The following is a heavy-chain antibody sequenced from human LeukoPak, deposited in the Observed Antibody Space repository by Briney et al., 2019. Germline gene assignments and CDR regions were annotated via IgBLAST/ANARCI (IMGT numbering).Heavy chain of an antibody. V-gene: IGHV3-48*03. J-gene: IGHJ4*02. D-gene: IGHD3-22*01. CDR3: ARVSSDDSSGYPFDY. Sequence: AGSLRLSCAASGFTFSSYEMNWVRQAPGKGLEWVSYISSSGSTIYYADSVKGRFTISRDNAKNSLYLQMNRLRDEDTAVYYCARVSSDDSSGYPFDYWGQGTLVTVSS. CDR1: GFTFSSYE. CDR2: ISSSGSTI.